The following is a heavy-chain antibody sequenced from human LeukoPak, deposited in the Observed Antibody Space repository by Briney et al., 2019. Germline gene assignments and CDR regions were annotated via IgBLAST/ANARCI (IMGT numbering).Heavy chain of an antibody. J-gene: IGHJ4*02. Sequence: QTGGSLRLSCAASGFTFSSYEMNWVRQAPGKGLEWVSYISSSGSTIYYADSVKGRFTISRDNAKNSLYLQMNSLRAEDTAVYYCARDSRYCSSTNCYHDYWGQGTLVTVSS. CDR1: GFTFSSYE. D-gene: IGHD2-2*01. CDR2: ISSSGSTI. CDR3: ARDSRYCSSTNCYHDY. V-gene: IGHV3-48*03.